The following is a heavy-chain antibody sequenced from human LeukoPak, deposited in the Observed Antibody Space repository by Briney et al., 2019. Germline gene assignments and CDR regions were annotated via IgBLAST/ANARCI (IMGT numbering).Heavy chain of an antibody. J-gene: IGHJ4*02. CDR2: IYYSGST. D-gene: IGHD3-16*01. V-gene: IGHV4-59*08. CDR1: GGSISSYY. CDR3: ARQRIWAHFDY. Sequence: SETLSLTCTVSGGSISSYYWSWIRQPPGKGLEWIGYIYYSGSTNYNPSLKSRVTISVDTSKNQFSLKLSSVTAADTAVYYCARQRIWAHFDYWGQGTLVTVSS.